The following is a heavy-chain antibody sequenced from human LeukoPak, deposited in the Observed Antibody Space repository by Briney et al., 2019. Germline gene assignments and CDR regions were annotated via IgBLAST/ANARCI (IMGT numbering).Heavy chain of an antibody. V-gene: IGHV3-74*01. Sequence: PGGSLRLSCAASGFTFSSYWMHWVRQAPGKGLVWVSRINSDGSSTIYADSVKGRFTISRDNAKNTLYLQINSLRAEDTAVYYCARESFSFCYDYWGQGTLVTVSS. CDR1: GFTFSSYW. J-gene: IGHJ4*02. CDR3: ARESFSFCYDY. CDR2: INSDGSST. D-gene: IGHD3-16*02.